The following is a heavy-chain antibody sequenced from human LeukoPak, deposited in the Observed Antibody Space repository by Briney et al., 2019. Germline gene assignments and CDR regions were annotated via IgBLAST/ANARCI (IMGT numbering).Heavy chain of an antibody. CDR2: IRSKANSYAT. D-gene: IGHD3-3*01. CDR3: ARDFWDSGVVINGFDN. J-gene: IGHJ3*02. Sequence: GGSLRLSCAASGFTFSGSAMHWVRQASGKGLEWVGRIRSKANSYATAYAASVKGRFTISRDNAKNTLYLQMSSLSVDDTAMYYCARDFWDSGVVINGFDNWGQGTMVTVSS. CDR1: GFTFSGSA. V-gene: IGHV3-73*01.